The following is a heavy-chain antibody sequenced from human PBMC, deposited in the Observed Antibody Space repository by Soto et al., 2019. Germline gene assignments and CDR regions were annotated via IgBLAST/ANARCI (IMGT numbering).Heavy chain of an antibody. CDR3: VEDYYGNGHYHFDY. CDR1: GFTFSNYG. Sequence: QVQLVESGGGVVQPGRSLRLSCAASGFTFSNYGMHWVRQAPGKGLQWVAVISHDGSNKYFADSVRGRFTISRDNSKNTLFMQLNNLRAEDTAVYYCVEDYYGNGHYHFDYWGQGTLVTVSS. CDR2: ISHDGSNK. V-gene: IGHV3-30*18. J-gene: IGHJ4*02. D-gene: IGHD3-3*01.